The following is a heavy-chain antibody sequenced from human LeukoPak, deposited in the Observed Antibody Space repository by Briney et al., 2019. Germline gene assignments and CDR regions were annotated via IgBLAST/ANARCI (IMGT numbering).Heavy chain of an antibody. CDR2: IASGSNSI. D-gene: IGHD6-13*01. Sequence: GGSLRLSCAASGFTVSSNYMSWVRQAPGKGLEWVSYIASGSNSIYYAGSVKGRFTISRDNAENSLYLQMNSLRAEDTAVYYCARDVGYGYFYYYGMDVWGQGTTVTVSS. CDR1: GFTVSSNY. V-gene: IGHV3-48*01. CDR3: ARDVGYGYFYYYGMDV. J-gene: IGHJ6*02.